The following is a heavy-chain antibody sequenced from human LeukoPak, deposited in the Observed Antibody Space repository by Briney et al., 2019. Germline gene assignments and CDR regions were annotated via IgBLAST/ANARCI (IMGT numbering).Heavy chain of an antibody. CDR2: IWYDGSNK. CDR1: GFTFSSYG. CDR3: AKDRETWGSSGFDY. V-gene: IGHV3-33*06. D-gene: IGHD7-27*01. J-gene: IGHJ4*02. Sequence: GRSLRLSCAASGFTFSSYGMHWVRQAPGKGLEWVAVIWYDGSNKYHADSVKGRFTISRDNSKNTLYLQMNSLRAEDTAVYYCAKDRETWGSSGFDYWGQGTLVTVSS.